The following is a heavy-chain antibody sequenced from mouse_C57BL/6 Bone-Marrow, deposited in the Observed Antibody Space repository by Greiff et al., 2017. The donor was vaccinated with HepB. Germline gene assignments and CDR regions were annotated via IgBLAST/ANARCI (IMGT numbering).Heavy chain of an antibody. V-gene: IGHV5-4*03. Sequence: EVQGVESGGGLVKPGGSLKLSCAASGFTFSSYAMSWVRQTPEKRLEWVATISDGGSYTYYPDNVKGRFTISRDNAKNNLYLQMSHLKSEDTAMYYCARRRYYGSSLYWYFDVWGTGTTVTVSS. D-gene: IGHD1-1*01. CDR2: ISDGGSYT. CDR3: ARRRYYGSSLYWYFDV. CDR1: GFTFSSYA. J-gene: IGHJ1*03.